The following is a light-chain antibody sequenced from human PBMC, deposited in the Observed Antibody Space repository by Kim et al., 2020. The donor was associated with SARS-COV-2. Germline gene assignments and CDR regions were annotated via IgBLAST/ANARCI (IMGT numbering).Light chain of an antibody. CDR2: GAS. CDR1: QSVSNSY. CDR3: QQYGRSLWT. Sequence: EIVLTQSPGTLSLSPGERATLSCRASQSVSNSYLAWYQQKPGQAPRLIIYGASIRATGIPDRFSGSGFGSDFTLIISRLEPEDFAVYYCQQYGRSLWTFGQGTKVDIK. V-gene: IGKV3-20*01. J-gene: IGKJ1*01.